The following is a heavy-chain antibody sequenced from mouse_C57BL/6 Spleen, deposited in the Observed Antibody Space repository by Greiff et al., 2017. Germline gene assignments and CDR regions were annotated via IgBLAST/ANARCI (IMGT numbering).Heavy chain of an antibody. D-gene: IGHD4-1*01. J-gene: IGHJ2*01. CDR1: GYAFSSYW. CDR3: SRSGTGYFDY. V-gene: IGHV1-80*01. CDR2: IYPGDGDT. Sequence: VQLQQSGAELVKPGASVKISCKASGYAFSSYWMNWVKQRPGKGLEWIGQIYPGDGDTNYNGKFKGKATLTADKSSSTAYMQLSSLTSDDSAVYFCSRSGTGYFDYWGQGTTLTVSS.